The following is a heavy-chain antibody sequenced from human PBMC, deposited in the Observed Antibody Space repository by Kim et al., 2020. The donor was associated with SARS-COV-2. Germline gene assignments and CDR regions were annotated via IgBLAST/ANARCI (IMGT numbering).Heavy chain of an antibody. CDR2: IYYSGST. CDR1: GGSISSSSYY. D-gene: IGHD3-10*01. V-gene: IGHV4-39*01. J-gene: IGHJ4*02. Sequence: SETLSLTCTVSGGSISSSSYYWGWIRQPPGKGLEWIGSIYYSGSTYYNPSLKSRVTISVDTSKNQFSLKLSSVTAADTAVYYCARLDGSGRYPYLVDYWGQGTLVTVSS. CDR3: ARLDGSGRYPYLVDY.